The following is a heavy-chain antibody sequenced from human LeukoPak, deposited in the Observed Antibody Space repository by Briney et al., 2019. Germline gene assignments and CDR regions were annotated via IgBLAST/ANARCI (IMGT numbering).Heavy chain of an antibody. V-gene: IGHV1-58*01. Sequence: SVKVSCKASGFTFTSSAVQWVRQARGQRLEWIGWIVVGSGNTNYAQKCQERVTITRDMSTSTAYMELSSLRSEDTAVYYCAASPDYYDSSGYSYYFDYWGQGTLVTVSS. D-gene: IGHD3-22*01. J-gene: IGHJ4*02. CDR3: AASPDYYDSSGYSYYFDY. CDR2: IVVGSGNT. CDR1: GFTFTSSA.